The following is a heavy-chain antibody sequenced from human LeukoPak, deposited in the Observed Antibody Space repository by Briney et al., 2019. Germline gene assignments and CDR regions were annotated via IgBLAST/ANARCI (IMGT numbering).Heavy chain of an antibody. D-gene: IGHD3-3*01. CDR1: GFTFNRYS. CDR3: ARVGYSDFWSGYYWDY. CDR2: ISSSGTTI. Sequence: GGSLRLSCAASGFTFNRYSMNWVRQAPGKGLEWISYISSSGTTIYYADSVQGRFIISSDNARNSLYLQMNSLRAEDTAVYYGARVGYSDFWSGYYWDYWGQGTLATVSS. J-gene: IGHJ4*02. V-gene: IGHV3-48*01.